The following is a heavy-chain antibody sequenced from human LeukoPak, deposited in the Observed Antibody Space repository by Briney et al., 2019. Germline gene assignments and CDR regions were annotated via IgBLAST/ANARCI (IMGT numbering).Heavy chain of an antibody. CDR1: GYTFTGYY. D-gene: IGHD3-3*01. V-gene: IGHV1-2*02. Sequence: ASVKVSCKASGYTFTGYYMHWVRQAPGQGLEWMGWINPNSGGTNYAQKFQGRVTMTRATSISTAYMELSRLRSDDTAVYYCARNTQYYDFWSGYSSADYYYYMDVWGKGTTVTVSS. J-gene: IGHJ6*03. CDR3: ARNTQYYDFWSGYSSADYYYYMDV. CDR2: INPNSGGT.